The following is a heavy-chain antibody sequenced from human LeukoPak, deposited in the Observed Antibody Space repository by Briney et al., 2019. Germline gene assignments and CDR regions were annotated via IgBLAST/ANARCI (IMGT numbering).Heavy chain of an antibody. D-gene: IGHD6-6*01. CDR3: ATYSTSSRAGFEY. Sequence: GGSLRLPCAASGLTFSSYEMNWVRQAPGKGLEWVSYVSRSGTTIYYADSVKGRFTISRDNAKNSLYLQMNSLRAEDTAVYYCATYSTSSRAGFEYWGQGTLVTVSS. CDR2: VSRSGTTI. J-gene: IGHJ4*02. CDR1: GLTFSSYE. V-gene: IGHV3-48*03.